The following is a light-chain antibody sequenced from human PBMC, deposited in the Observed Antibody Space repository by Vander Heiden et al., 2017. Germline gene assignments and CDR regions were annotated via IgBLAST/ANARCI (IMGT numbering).Light chain of an antibody. Sequence: QSVLTQPPAVSGAPGQRVTISCPGSSSHIGAGFELPCYQQLPGTAPKLLIYGNSNRPSGVPDRFSGSKSGTSASLAITGLQAEDEADYYCQSYDSSLSASGVFGGGTKLTVL. J-gene: IGLJ2*01. CDR3: QSYDSSLSASGV. V-gene: IGLV1-40*01. CDR1: SSHIGAGFE. CDR2: GNS.